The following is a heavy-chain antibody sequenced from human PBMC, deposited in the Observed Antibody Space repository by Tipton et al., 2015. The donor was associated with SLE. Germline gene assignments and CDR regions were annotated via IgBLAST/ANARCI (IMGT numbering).Heavy chain of an antibody. CDR3: ARVPAVYYYYMDV. J-gene: IGHJ6*03. CDR1: GGSISSYY. D-gene: IGHD2-2*01. Sequence: TLSLTCTVSGGSISSYYWNWIRQPPGKGLEWIGYVYHSGRTNYISSLRSRVTISIDTSKNQFSLRLSSVTAADTAVYYCARVPAVYYYYMDVWGKGTAVTVSS. V-gene: IGHV4-59*01. CDR2: VYHSGRT.